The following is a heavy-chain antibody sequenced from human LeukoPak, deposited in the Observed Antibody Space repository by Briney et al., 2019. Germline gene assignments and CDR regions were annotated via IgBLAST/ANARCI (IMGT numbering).Heavy chain of an antibody. CDR1: GFTFSSSS. V-gene: IGHV3-23*01. Sequence: GGSLRLSCAASGFTFSSSSISWVRQAPGEGLEWVSAITDAVGSTHYADSVKGRATISRDNAKNTLFLEMSGLRADDTAVYYCARSYNYRFDYWGQGTLVVVSS. CDR2: ITDAVGST. D-gene: IGHD3-22*01. CDR3: ARSYNYRFDY. J-gene: IGHJ4*02.